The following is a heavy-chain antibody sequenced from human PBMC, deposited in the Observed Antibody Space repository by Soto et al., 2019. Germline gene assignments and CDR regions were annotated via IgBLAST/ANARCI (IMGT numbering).Heavy chain of an antibody. J-gene: IGHJ6*02. V-gene: IGHV4-59*01. CDR3: ARVIVPHPYSSSYYYYGTDV. D-gene: IGHD6-6*01. CDR2: IYYSGST. Sequence: SETLSLTCTVSGGSISSYYWSWIRQPPGKGLEWIGYIYYSGSTNYNPSLKSRVTISVDTSKNQFSLKLSSVTAADTAVYYCARVIVPHPYSSSYYYYGTDVWGQGTTVTVSS. CDR1: GGSISSYY.